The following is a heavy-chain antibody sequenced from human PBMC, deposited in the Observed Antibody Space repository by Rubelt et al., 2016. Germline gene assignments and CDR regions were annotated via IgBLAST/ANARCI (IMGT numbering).Heavy chain of an antibody. Sequence: QVQLVQSGAEVKKPGASVKVSCKASGYTFTSDYMHWVRQAPGQGLEWVGIINHSGCSTSYAQKVQGRLTMTRDTSTRTVYMELSSLRSEDTAVYYCARTKTVEMATIPLAYWGQGTLVTVSS. CDR2: INHSGCST. V-gene: IGHV1-46*04. CDR1: GYTFTSDY. CDR3: ARTKTVEMATIPLAY. J-gene: IGHJ4*02. D-gene: IGHD5-24*01.